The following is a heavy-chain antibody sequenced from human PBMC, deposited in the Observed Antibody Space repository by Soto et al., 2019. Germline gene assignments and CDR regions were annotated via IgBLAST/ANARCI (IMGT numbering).Heavy chain of an antibody. V-gene: IGHV5-51*01. CDR2: IYPGDSDT. D-gene: IGHD5-18*01. J-gene: IGHJ6*02. CDR1: GYSFTSYW. Sequence: PGESLKISCKGSGYSFTSYWIGWVRQMPGKGLEWMGIIYPGDSDTRYSPSFQGQVTISADKSISTAYLQWSSLKASDTAMYYCARHNVDTAMGYLYYYYGMDVWGQGTTVTVSS. CDR3: ARHNVDTAMGYLYYYYGMDV.